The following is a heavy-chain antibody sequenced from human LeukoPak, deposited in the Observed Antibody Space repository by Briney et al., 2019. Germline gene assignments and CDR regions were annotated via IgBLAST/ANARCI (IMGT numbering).Heavy chain of an antibody. CDR1: GYTFTSYD. CDR2: MNPNSGNT. J-gene: IGHJ6*02. D-gene: IGHD5-12*01. Sequence: ASVKVSCKASGYTFTSYDINWVRQATGQGLEWMGWMNPNSGNTGNAQKFQGRVTMTRNTSISTAYMELSSLRSEDTAVYYCARATWLRLGGYYYGMDVWGQGTTVTVSS. CDR3: ARATWLRLGGYYYGMDV. V-gene: IGHV1-8*01.